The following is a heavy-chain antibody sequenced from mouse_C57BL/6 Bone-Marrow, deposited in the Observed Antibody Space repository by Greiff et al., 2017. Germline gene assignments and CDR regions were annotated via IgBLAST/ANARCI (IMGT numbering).Heavy chain of an antibody. CDR3: ASYRSYYSNFFFDY. V-gene: IGHV1-81*01. D-gene: IGHD2-5*01. CDR2: IYPRSGNT. CDR1: GYTFTSYG. J-gene: IGHJ2*01. Sequence: QVQLQQSGAELARPGASVKLSCKASGYTFTSYGISWVKQRTGQGLEWIGEIYPRSGNTYYNEKFKGKATLTADKSSSTAYMELRSLTSEDSAVYFCASYRSYYSNFFFDYWGQGTTLTVSS.